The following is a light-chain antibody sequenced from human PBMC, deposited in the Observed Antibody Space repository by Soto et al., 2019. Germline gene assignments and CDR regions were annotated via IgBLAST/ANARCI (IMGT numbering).Light chain of an antibody. Sequence: QSALTQPRSVSGSPGQSVTISCTGTSSDVGGYNYVSWYQQHPGKAPKVMIYDVSERPSGVPDRFSGSKSGNTASLTSSGLQAEYEADYYCCSYAGSPRYVFGTGTKVTVL. V-gene: IGLV2-11*01. J-gene: IGLJ1*01. CDR2: DVS. CDR1: SSDVGGYNY. CDR3: CSYAGSPRYV.